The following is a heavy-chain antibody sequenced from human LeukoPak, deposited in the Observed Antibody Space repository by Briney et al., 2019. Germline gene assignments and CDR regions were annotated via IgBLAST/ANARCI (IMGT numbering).Heavy chain of an antibody. J-gene: IGHJ4*02. CDR1: GFTFSSYA. V-gene: IGHV3-23*01. CDR3: AKGLSSSWIPLDY. CDR2: ISGSGGST. D-gene: IGHD6-13*01. Sequence: GGSLRLSCAASGFTFSSYAMSWVRQAPGKGLEWVSAISGSGGSTYYADSVKSRFTISRDNSKNTLYLQMNSLRAEDTAVYYCAKGLSSSWIPLDYWGQGTLVTVSS.